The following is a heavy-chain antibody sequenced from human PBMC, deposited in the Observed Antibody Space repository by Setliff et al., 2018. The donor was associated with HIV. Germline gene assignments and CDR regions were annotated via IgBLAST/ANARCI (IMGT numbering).Heavy chain of an antibody. CDR3: VRGGSWGII. V-gene: IGHV4-38-2*02. J-gene: IGHJ3*02. Sequence: PSETLSLTCTVSGYSISTGYNWGCIRQPPGKGLEWIGSMHHSGGTYYNPSLKTRVTKSLDTSKNQFSLNLSSVTAADTAVYYCVRGGSWGIIWGQGTVVTVSS. CDR2: MHHSGGT. D-gene: IGHD3-16*01. CDR1: GYSISTGYN.